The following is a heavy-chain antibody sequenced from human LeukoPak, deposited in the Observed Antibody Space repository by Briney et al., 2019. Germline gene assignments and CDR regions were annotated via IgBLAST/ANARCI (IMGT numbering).Heavy chain of an antibody. V-gene: IGHV3-21*01. Sequence: GGSLRLSCAASGFTFSNYTMNWVRQTPGKGLEWVSSISSSSSYIFYADSVKGRFTLSRDNAKKSLYLQMNSLRVEDTAVYYCARDSHYGYSSSWFHLVHIDYWGQGTLVTVSS. CDR2: ISSSSSYI. J-gene: IGHJ4*02. D-gene: IGHD6-13*01. CDR1: GFTFSNYT. CDR3: ARDSHYGYSSSWFHLVHIDY.